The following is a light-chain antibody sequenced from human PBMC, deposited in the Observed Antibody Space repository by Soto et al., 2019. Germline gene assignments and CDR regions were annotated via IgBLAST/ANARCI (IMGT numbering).Light chain of an antibody. Sequence: AIRMTQSPSSFSASTGDRVTITCRASQGISSYLAWYQQKPGKAPKPLIYTASTLQSGVPSRFSGSGAGAEFTLTITGLQPEDFATYFCQQFHTYPWTFGQGTKVDIK. CDR3: QQFHTYPWT. CDR1: QGISSY. J-gene: IGKJ1*01. V-gene: IGKV1-8*01. CDR2: TAS.